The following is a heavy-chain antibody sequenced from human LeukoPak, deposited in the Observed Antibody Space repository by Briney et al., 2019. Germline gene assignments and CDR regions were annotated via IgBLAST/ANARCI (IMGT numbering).Heavy chain of an antibody. CDR3: ARGLRYCSSTSCYRGRFYYYYMDV. Sequence: SETLSLTCAVYGGSFSGYYWSWIRQPPGKGLEWIGEINHSGSTNYNPSLKSRVAISVDTSKNQFSLKLSSVTAADTAVYYCARGLRYCSSTSCYRGRFYYYYMDVWGKGTTVTVSS. D-gene: IGHD2-2*02. CDR1: GGSFSGYY. CDR2: INHSGST. J-gene: IGHJ6*03. V-gene: IGHV4-34*01.